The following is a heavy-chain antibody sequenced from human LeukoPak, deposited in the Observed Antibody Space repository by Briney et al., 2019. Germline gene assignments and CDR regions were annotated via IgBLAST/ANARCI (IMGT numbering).Heavy chain of an antibody. V-gene: IGHV1-18*01. D-gene: IGHD3-22*01. CDR3: ARDYYDSSGYYYALDY. CDR1: GYTFTSYG. Sequence: ASVKVSCKASGYTFTSYGISWVRQAPGQGLEWMGWISAYNGNTNYAQRLQGRVTMTTDTSTSTAYMELRSLRSDDTAVYYCARDYYDSSGYYYALDYWGQGTLVTVSS. J-gene: IGHJ4*02. CDR2: ISAYNGNT.